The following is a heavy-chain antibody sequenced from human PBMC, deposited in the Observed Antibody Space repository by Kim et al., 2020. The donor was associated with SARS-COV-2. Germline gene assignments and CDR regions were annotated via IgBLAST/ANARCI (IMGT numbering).Heavy chain of an antibody. J-gene: IGHJ3*02. V-gene: IGHV1-46*01. Sequence: STSYAQKFQGRVTMTRDTSTSPVSMELSSLRSEDTAVYYCARGGPDAFDIWGQGKMVTVSS. CDR3: ARGGPDAFDI. D-gene: IGHD3-10*01. CDR2: ST.